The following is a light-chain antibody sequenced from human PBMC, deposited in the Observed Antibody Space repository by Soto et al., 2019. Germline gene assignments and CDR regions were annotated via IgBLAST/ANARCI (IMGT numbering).Light chain of an antibody. CDR1: TSDVGRYNY. Sequence: QSALTQPASVSGSPGQSITISCTGTTSDVGRYNYVSWYQQRPGKAPKLIIYDVSNRPSGVSNRFSGSKSGNTASLTISGLQAEDEADYYCNSYTSTSTYVFGTGTKVTVL. CDR2: DVS. V-gene: IGLV2-14*01. J-gene: IGLJ1*01. CDR3: NSYTSTSTYV.